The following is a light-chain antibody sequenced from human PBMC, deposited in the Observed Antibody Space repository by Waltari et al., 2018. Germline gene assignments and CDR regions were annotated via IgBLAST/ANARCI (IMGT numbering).Light chain of an antibody. CDR2: AAS. V-gene: IGKV1-39*01. Sequence: DIQMTQSPSSLSASVGYRVSITCRASQTIRNFLNWYQQKPGKAPKLLIYAASTLESGVPSRFSGSASGTDFTLTISSLQPEDFATYYCQQSYTTPRTFGQGTKVEIK. CDR3: QQSYTTPRT. J-gene: IGKJ1*01. CDR1: QTIRNF.